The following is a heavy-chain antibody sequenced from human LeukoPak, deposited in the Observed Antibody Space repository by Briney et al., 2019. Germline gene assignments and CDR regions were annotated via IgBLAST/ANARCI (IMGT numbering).Heavy chain of an antibody. CDR3: ASGRHDFLH. J-gene: IGHJ4*02. D-gene: IGHD3/OR15-3a*01. CDR2: INLDGTEE. V-gene: IGHV3-7*01. CDR1: GFVFSTYW. Sequence: PGGSLRLSCAASGFVFSTYWMTWDRQAPGKGLEWVANINLDGTEEHYVDSSLKGRFTISRDNAKNSLYLQMTSLRVEDTAVYYCASGRHDFLHWGQGTLVTVSS.